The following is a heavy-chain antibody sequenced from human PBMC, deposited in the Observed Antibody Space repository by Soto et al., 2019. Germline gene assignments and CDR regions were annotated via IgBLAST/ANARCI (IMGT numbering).Heavy chain of an antibody. CDR1: GGSITGYY. J-gene: IGHJ6*02. D-gene: IGHD3-3*01. CDR2: IYYTGST. CDR3: ARAFTYDFWSGSLEGLDV. V-gene: IGHV4-59*01. Sequence: PSETLSLTCTVSGGSITGYYWSWIRQPPGKGLEWIGYIYYTGSTNYNPSLKSRVSISVDTSKNQFSLKLSSVTAADTAVYYCARAFTYDFWSGSLEGLDVWGLGTTVTVS.